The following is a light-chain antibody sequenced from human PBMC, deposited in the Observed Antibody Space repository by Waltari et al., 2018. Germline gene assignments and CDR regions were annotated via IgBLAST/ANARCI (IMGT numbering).Light chain of an antibody. J-gene: IGKJ1*01. CDR2: RAS. CDR1: QSINTW. V-gene: IGKV1-5*03. Sequence: DIQMTQSPSTLSASVGDRVIITCRASQSINTWLAWYQQKPGKAPRALIYRASSLEVGVPSRFSGSGSGTEFTLTISGLQPDDFATYYCQQYNSYSTFGQGTRVEIK. CDR3: QQYNSYST.